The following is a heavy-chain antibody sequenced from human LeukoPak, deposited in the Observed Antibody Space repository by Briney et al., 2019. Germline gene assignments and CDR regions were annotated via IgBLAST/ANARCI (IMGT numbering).Heavy chain of an antibody. D-gene: IGHD6-6*01. CDR3: ARVHRSARGYFDY. CDR1: GGSISSYY. V-gene: IGHV4-59*08. Sequence: ASETLSLTCTVSGGSISSYYWSWIRQPPGKGLEWIGYIYYSGSTNYNPSLKSRVTISVDTSKNQFSLKLSSVTAADTAVYYCARVHRSARGYFDYWGQGTLVTVSS. CDR2: IYYSGST. J-gene: IGHJ4*02.